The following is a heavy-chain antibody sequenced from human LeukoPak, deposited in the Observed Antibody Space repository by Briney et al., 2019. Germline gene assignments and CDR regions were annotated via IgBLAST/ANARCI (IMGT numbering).Heavy chain of an antibody. CDR3: ARGPRGYDSSGYPEFFQH. D-gene: IGHD3-22*01. CDR2: ISSSSSTI. CDR1: GFTFSYYS. Sequence: GGSLRLSCAASGFTFSYYSMNWVRQAPGKGLEWVSYISSSSSTIYYADSVKGRFTISRDNAKNSLYLQMNSLRAEDTAVYYCARGPRGYDSSGYPEFFQHWGQGTLVTVSS. J-gene: IGHJ1*01. V-gene: IGHV3-48*01.